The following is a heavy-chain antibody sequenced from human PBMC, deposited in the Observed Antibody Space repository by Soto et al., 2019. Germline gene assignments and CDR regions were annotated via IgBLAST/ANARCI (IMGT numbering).Heavy chain of an antibody. CDR1: GYSFSNFW. CDR3: ASSVLVTSTMNYFDL. D-gene: IGHD2-8*02. CDR2: IYPDDSDT. Sequence: GESLKISCNGSGYSFSNFWIAWVRQMPGEGLEWLGIIYPDDSDTRYSPSFLGQVTISADKSIKTTYLQWSSLKASDTAIYFCASSVLVTSTMNYFDLWGQGTLVTVSS. V-gene: IGHV5-51*01. J-gene: IGHJ4*02.